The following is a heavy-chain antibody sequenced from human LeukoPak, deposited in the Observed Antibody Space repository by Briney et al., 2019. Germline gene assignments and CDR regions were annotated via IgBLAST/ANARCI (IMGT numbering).Heavy chain of an antibody. D-gene: IGHD3-3*01. CDR2: ISSSGSYI. Sequence: GGSLRLSCAASGFTFSSYSMNWVRQAPGKGLEWVSSISSSGSYIYYADSVKGRFTISRDNAKNSLYLQMNSLRAEDTAVYYCASPGSITIFGVASYWGQGTLVTVSS. CDR3: ASPGSITIFGVASY. J-gene: IGHJ4*02. V-gene: IGHV3-21*01. CDR1: GFTFSSYS.